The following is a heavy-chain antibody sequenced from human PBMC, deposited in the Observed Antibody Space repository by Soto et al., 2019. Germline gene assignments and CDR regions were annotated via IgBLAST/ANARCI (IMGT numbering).Heavy chain of an antibody. CDR3: ARGWSIAVAGTGWFDP. D-gene: IGHD6-19*01. V-gene: IGHV1-46*01. J-gene: IGHJ5*02. CDR2: IDPSGDST. CDR1: GYTFTNYY. Sequence: GASVKVSCKASGYTFTNYYMHWVRQAPGQGLEWMGIIDPSGDSTSYAQKFQGRVTMTWDTSTSTVYMELSSLRSEDTAVYYCARGWSIAVAGTGWFDPWGHGTLVTVSS.